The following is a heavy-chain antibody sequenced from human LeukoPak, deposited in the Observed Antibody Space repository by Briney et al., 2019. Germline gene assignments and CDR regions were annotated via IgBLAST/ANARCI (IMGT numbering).Heavy chain of an antibody. V-gene: IGHV3-48*01. CDR3: ARNWNCDY. CDR1: GFTFSSYS. CDR2: ISGSRSTI. J-gene: IGHJ4*02. D-gene: IGHD1-7*01. Sequence: GGSLRLSCAASGFTFSSYSMNWVRQAPGKGLEWVSYISGSRSTIYYADSVKGRFTISRDNAKNSLYLQMNSLRAEDTAVYYCARNWNCDYWGQGTLVTVSS.